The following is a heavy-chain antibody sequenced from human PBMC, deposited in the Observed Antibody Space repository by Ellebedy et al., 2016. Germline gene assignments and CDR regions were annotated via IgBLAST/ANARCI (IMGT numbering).Heavy chain of an antibody. CDR3: ARIVGMDV. V-gene: IGHV1-24*01. D-gene: IGHD2-15*01. J-gene: IGHJ6*02. Sequence: ASVKVSXXVSGYTLTELSMHWVRQAPGKGLEWMGGFDPEDGETIYAQKFQGRVTMTTDTSTSTAYMELRSLRSDDTAVYYCARIVGMDVWGQGTTVTVSS. CDR1: GYTLTELS. CDR2: FDPEDGET.